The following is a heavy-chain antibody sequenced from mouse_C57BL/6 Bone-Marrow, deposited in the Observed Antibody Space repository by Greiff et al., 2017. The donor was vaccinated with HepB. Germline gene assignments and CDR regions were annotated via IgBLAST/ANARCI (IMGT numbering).Heavy chain of an antibody. CDR3: ARTCYYGDPYWYFDV. V-gene: IGHV1-52*01. J-gene: IGHJ1*03. CDR1: GYTFTSYW. Sequence: QVQLKESGAELVRPGSSVKLSCKASGYTFTSYWMHWVKQRPIQGLEWIGNIDPSDSETHYNQKFKDKATLTVDKSSSTAYMQLSSLTSEDSAVYYCARTCYYGDPYWYFDVWGTGTTVTVSS. D-gene: IGHD2-13*01. CDR2: IDPSDSET.